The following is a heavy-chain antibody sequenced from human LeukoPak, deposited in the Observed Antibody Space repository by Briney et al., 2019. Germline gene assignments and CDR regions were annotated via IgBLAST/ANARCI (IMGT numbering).Heavy chain of an antibody. CDR2: VSGSGGGT. J-gene: IGHJ5*02. D-gene: IGHD4-17*01. CDR3: AKGTTVTTRGWFDP. CDR1: GFTFSSYA. V-gene: IGHV3-23*01. Sequence: PGGSLRLSCAASGFTFSSYAMSWVRQAPGKGLEWVSAVSGSGGGTYYADSVEGRFTISRDNSKNTLYLQMNSPRAEDTAIYYCAKGTTVTTRGWFDPWGQGTLVTVSS.